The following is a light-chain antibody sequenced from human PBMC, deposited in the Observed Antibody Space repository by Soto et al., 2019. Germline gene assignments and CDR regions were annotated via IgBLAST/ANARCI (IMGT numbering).Light chain of an antibody. J-gene: IGKJ2*01. CDR2: SAS. Sequence: DIQLTQSPSSLSASVGDRVTITCRASQGIKNDLSWYQQKSGKAPKRLIYSASSLQSGVSSRFSGSGSGTEFSLIISSLQPEDFATYICLQRNAYPYTFGQWTKLEI. CDR1: QGIKND. V-gene: IGKV1-17*01. CDR3: LQRNAYPYT.